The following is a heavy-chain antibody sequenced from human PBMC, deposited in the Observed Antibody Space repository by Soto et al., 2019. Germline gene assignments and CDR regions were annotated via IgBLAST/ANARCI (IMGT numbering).Heavy chain of an antibody. Sequence: GGSLRLSCAVSGFTFSDYYMDWVRQAPGEGLEWVGRSRNKANSYTTEYAASVKGRFTISRDDSKNPLYLQMNTLTTEDTAVYYCARSSGNYRYFDSWGQGILVTVS. CDR1: GFTFSDYY. CDR3: ARSSGNYRYFDS. V-gene: IGHV3-72*01. CDR2: SRNKANSYTT. J-gene: IGHJ4*02. D-gene: IGHD3-10*01.